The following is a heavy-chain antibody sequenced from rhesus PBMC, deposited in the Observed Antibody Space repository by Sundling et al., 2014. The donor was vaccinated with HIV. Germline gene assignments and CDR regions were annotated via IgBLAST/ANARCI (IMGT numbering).Heavy chain of an antibody. D-gene: IGHD3-3*01. J-gene: IGHJ4*01. V-gene: IGHV3-59*01. CDR1: GFSFSDYY. CDR2: LSYTGGNT. Sequence: EVQLVESGGGLAKPGGSLRLSCAASGFSFSDYYMHWVRQTPGKGLEWVSGLSYTGGNTYYADSVKGRFTISRENAKNTLYLQMDSLRAEDTAVYYCARESPYSNGFDYWGQGVLVTVSS. CDR3: ARESPYSNGFDY.